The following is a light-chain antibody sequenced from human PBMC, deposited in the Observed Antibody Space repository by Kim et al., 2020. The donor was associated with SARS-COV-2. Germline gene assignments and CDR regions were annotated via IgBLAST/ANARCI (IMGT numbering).Light chain of an antibody. Sequence: VLTQPPSVSGTPGQRVTISCSGSSSNIGSNYVYWYQQLPGTAPKLLIYRNNQRPSGVPDRFSGSKSGTSASLAISGLRSEDEADYYCAAWDDSLSGPLFGGGTQLTVL. V-gene: IGLV1-47*01. CDR1: SSNIGSNY. CDR2: RNN. CDR3: AAWDDSLSGPL. J-gene: IGLJ2*01.